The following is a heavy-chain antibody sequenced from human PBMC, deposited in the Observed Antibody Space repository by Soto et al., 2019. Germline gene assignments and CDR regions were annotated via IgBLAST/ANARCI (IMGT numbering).Heavy chain of an antibody. CDR3: ARDPGYYDSSGYSPYYFDY. Sequence: QVQLVESGGGVVQPGRSLRVSCAASGFTFSTFGMHWVRQAPGKGLEWVAVIWYDGSNKDYADSVKGRFTISRDNSKNTLYLQMNSLRAEDTAVYYCARDPGYYDSSGYSPYYFDYWGQGTLVTVSS. CDR1: GFTFSTFG. J-gene: IGHJ4*02. V-gene: IGHV3-33*01. D-gene: IGHD3-22*01. CDR2: IWYDGSNK.